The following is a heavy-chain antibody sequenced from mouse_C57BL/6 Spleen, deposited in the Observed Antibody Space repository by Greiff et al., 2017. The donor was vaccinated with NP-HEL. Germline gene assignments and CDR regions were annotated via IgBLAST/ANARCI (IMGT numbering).Heavy chain of an antibody. CDR3: ARPHYYGSSYRFAY. CDR2: LDPSDSYT. D-gene: IGHD1-1*01. V-gene: IGHV1-69*01. Sequence: QVQLQQPGAELVMPGASVKLSCKASGYTFTSYWMHWVKQRPGQGLEWIGELDPSDSYTNYNQKFKGKSTLTVDKSSSTAYMQLSSLTSEDSAVYYCARPHYYGSSYRFAYWGQGTLVTVSA. CDR1: GYTFTSYW. J-gene: IGHJ3*01.